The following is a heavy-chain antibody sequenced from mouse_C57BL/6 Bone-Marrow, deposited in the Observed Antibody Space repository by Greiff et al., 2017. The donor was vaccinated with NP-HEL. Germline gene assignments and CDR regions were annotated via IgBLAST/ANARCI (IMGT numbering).Heavy chain of an antibody. Sequence: VQLQQSGAELVKPGASVKISCKASGYAFSSYWMNWVKERPGKGLEWIGQIYPGDGDTKYNGKFKGKATLTADKSSSTASIQVSSLTSEDSAVYFCARGDYGSSRFGYAMDYWGQGTTVTVSS. CDR2: IYPGDGDT. CDR3: ARGDYGSSRFGYAMDY. V-gene: IGHV1-80*01. J-gene: IGHJ4*01. D-gene: IGHD1-1*01. CDR1: GYAFSSYW.